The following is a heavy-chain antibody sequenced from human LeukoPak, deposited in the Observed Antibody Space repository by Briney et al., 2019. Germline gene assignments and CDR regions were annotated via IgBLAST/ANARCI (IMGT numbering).Heavy chain of an antibody. CDR1: GFTFSSYC. CDR2: IWYDGSNK. D-gene: IGHD3-10*01. Sequence: GGSLRLSCAASGFTFSSYCMHWVRQAPGKGLEWVAVIWYDGSNKYYADSVKGRFTISRDNSKNTLYLQMNSLRAEDTAVYYCARDGKLLWFGDESYYYYHGMDVWGQGTTVTVSS. CDR3: ARDGKLLWFGDESYYYYHGMDV. V-gene: IGHV3-33*08. J-gene: IGHJ6*02.